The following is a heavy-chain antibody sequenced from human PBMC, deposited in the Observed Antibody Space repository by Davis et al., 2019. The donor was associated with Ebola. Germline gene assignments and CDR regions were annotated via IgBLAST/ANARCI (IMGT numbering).Heavy chain of an antibody. CDR3: ARASTVTPFEY. CDR2: IYYSGST. D-gene: IGHD4-11*01. CDR1: GGSISSYY. J-gene: IGHJ4*02. Sequence: MPGGSLRLSCTVSGGSISSYYWSWIRQPPGKGLEWIGYIYYSGSTNYNPSLKSRVTISVDTSKNQFSLKLSSVTAADTAVYYCARASTVTPFEYWGQGTLVTVSS. V-gene: IGHV4-59*12.